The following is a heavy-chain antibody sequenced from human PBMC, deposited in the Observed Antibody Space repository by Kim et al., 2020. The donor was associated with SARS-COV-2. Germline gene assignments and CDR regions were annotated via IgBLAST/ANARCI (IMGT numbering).Heavy chain of an antibody. D-gene: IGHD3-22*01. CDR3: ARVNGIVVVTHYFDY. CDR2: ISYDGSNK. J-gene: IGHJ4*02. V-gene: IGHV3-30-3*01. CDR1: GFTFSSYA. Sequence: GGSLRLSCAASGFTFSSYAMHWVRQAPGKGLEWVAVISYDGSNKYYADSVKGRFTISRDNSKNTLYLQMNSLRAEDTAVYYCARVNGIVVVTHYFDYWGQGTLVTVSS.